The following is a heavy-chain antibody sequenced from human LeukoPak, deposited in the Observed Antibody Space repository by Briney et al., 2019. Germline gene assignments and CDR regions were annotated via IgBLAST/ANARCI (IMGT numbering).Heavy chain of an antibody. Sequence: GGSLRLSCAASGFTFSASAMNWVRQAPAKGLEWVSSVNGGGSSTYYADSVKGRFTISRDNSKNTLYLQMNSLRAEDTAVYYCAKEESGSYWGDWGQGTLVTVSS. CDR3: AKEESGSYWGD. V-gene: IGHV3-23*01. J-gene: IGHJ4*02. CDR1: GFTFSASA. D-gene: IGHD1-26*01. CDR2: VNGGGSST.